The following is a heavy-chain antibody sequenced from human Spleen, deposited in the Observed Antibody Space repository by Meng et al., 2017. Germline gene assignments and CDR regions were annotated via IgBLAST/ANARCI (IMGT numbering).Heavy chain of an antibody. CDR3: AHSTTYYYKSRNDWFDP. Sequence: SGPTLVKPTQTLSLTCTFSGFSLSTSGVGVGWIRQHPGKALEWLALIYSDDDKRNIPSLKSRLTITKDTSKNQVVLTMTNMDPVDAATYYCAHSTTYYYKSRNDWFDPWGQGTLVTVSS. J-gene: IGHJ5*02. D-gene: IGHD3-22*01. CDR2: IYSDDDK. V-gene: IGHV2-5*02. CDR1: GFSLSTSGVG.